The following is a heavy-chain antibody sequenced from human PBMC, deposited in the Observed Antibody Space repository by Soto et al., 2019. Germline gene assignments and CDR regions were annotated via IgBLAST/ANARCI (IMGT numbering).Heavy chain of an antibody. J-gene: IGHJ4*02. CDR2: MHDRGTT. CDR1: GASVTSGDYY. Sequence: QAQLQESGPGLVRPSQTLSLSCSVSGASVTSGDYYWNWIRQTPGTGLEWLGYMHDRGTTPYNPSLKTRVTMSRDTSKNKFSLKLTSVGAADTAVYFCARGGLYDLWSGLFDWRQGIRVTVSS. D-gene: IGHD3-3*01. V-gene: IGHV4-30-4*01. CDR3: ARGGLYDLWSGLFD.